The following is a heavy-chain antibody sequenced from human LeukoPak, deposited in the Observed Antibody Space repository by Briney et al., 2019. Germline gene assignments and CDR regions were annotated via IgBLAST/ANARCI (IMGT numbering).Heavy chain of an antibody. J-gene: IGHJ4*02. D-gene: IGHD2-15*01. V-gene: IGHV3-7*01. CDR2: IKQDGSEK. CDR3: ARTATLSWALCDY. CDR1: GFTFSSYW. Sequence: GGSLRLSCAASGFTFSSYWMSWVRQAPGKGLEWVANIKQDGSEKYYVDSVKGRFTISRDNAKNSLYLQMNSLRAEDTAVYYCARTATLSWALCDYWGQGTLVTVSS.